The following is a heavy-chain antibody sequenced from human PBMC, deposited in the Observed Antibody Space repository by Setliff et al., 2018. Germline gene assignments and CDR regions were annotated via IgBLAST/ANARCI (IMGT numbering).Heavy chain of an antibody. Sequence: ASVKVSCKASGYTFTTYAISWVRRAPGQGLEWMGWISTSNGNTNYAQNLQGRVTMTTDTSTSTAYMELRSLRSDDTAVYYCARDEDRDEMEIQGYWGQGTRVTVSS. J-gene: IGHJ4*02. V-gene: IGHV1-18*01. CDR3: ARDEDRDEMEIQGY. CDR2: ISTSNGNT. D-gene: IGHD1-7*01. CDR1: GYTFTTYA.